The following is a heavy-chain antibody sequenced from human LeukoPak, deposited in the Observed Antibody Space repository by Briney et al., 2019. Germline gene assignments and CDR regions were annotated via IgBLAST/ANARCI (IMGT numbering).Heavy chain of an antibody. J-gene: IGHJ6*03. V-gene: IGHV1-69*13. CDR2: IIPIFGTA. Sequence: ASVKVSCKASGGTFSSYAISWVRQAPGQGLEWMGGIIPIFGTANYAQKFQGRVTITADESTSTAYMELSSLRSEDTAVYYCARGGVVVPAAAPYYYYYMDVWGKGTTVTVSS. D-gene: IGHD2-2*01. CDR3: ARGGVVVPAAAPYYYYYMDV. CDR1: GGTFSSYA.